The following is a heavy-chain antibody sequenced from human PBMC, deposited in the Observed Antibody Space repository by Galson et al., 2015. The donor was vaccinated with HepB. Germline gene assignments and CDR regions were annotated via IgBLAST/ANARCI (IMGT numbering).Heavy chain of an antibody. V-gene: IGHV1-18*01. CDR2: ISAYNGNT. Sequence: SVKVSCKASGYTFTSYGISWVRQAPGQGLEWMGWISAYNGNTNYAQKLQGRVTMTTDTSTSTAYMELRSLRSDDTAVYYCARERGPGSYYDSSGYYDVWGQGTTVTVSS. CDR3: ARERGPGSYYDSSGYYDV. CDR1: GYTFTSYG. J-gene: IGHJ6*02. D-gene: IGHD3-22*01.